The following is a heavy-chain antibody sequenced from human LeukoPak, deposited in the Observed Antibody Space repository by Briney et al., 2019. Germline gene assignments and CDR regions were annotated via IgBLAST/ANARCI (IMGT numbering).Heavy chain of an antibody. CDR1: GFTFSSYA. V-gene: IGHV3-30-3*01. D-gene: IGHD1-14*01. Sequence: GGSLRLSCAASGFTFSSYAMHWVRQAPGKGLEWVAVISYDGSNKYYADSVKGRFTISRDNSKNTLYLQMNSLRAEDTAVYYCAKDPNRLDYWGQGTLVTVSS. J-gene: IGHJ4*02. CDR2: ISYDGSNK. CDR3: AKDPNRLDY.